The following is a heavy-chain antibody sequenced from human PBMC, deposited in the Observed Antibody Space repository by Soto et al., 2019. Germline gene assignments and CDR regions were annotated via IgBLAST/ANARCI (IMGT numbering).Heavy chain of an antibody. V-gene: IGHV4-59*01. J-gene: IGHJ4*02. D-gene: IGHD2-2*01. CDR1: GASISSYY. CDR2: IYYSGTT. CDR3: ALYCSSNSCYGQWNY. Sequence: QSLTCTVPGASISSYYWTWIRQAPGKGLEWIGYIYYSGTTNYNPSLKSRLTISVDTSKNQFSLKLSSVTAADTAVYYCALYCSSNSCYGQWNYWGQGTLVTVSS.